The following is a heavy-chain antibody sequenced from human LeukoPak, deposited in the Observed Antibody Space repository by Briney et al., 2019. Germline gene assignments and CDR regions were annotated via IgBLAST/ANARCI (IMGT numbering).Heavy chain of an antibody. J-gene: IGHJ4*02. D-gene: IGHD6-19*01. V-gene: IGHV4-59*01. CDR1: DDSITTYY. CDR3: ARAKKSVAGFFDY. CDR2: IFYSGST. Sequence: PSETLSLTCTVSDDSITTYYWSWVRQPPGKGLEWIGYIFYSGSTNYNPSLKSRVSISIDTSKNQLSLKLSSVTTADTAVYYCARAKKSVAGFFDYWGQGSLVLVSS.